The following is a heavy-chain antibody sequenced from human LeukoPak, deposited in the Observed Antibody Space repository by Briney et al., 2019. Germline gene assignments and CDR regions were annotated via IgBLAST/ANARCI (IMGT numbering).Heavy chain of an antibody. CDR2: ISYDGSNK. Sequence: PGGSLRLSCAASGFTFSSYGMLWVRQAPGKGLEWVAVISYDGSNKYYADSVKGRFTISRDNSKNTLYLQMNSLRAEDTAVYYCAKGRGYSYGQFDYWGQGTLVTVSS. CDR3: AKGRGYSYGQFDY. CDR1: GFTFSSYG. J-gene: IGHJ4*02. D-gene: IGHD5-18*01. V-gene: IGHV3-30*18.